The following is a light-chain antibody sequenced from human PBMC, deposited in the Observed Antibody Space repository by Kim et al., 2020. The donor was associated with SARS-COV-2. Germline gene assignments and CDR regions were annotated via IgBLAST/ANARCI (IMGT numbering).Light chain of an antibody. CDR3: CSYAGLGTGV. J-gene: IGLJ1*01. V-gene: IGLV2-23*02. CDR1: SDVGTYNL. CDR2: EVT. Sequence: SPGQSLTVSCTDSDVGTYNLVSWYQQHPGKVPKVIIYEVTKRPSGVSNRFSASKSGNTASLTISGLQAEDEADYYCCSYAGLGTGVFGTGTKVTVL.